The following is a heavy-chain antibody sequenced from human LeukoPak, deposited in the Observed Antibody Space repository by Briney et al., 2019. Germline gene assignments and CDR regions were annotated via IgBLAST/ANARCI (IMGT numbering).Heavy chain of an antibody. CDR2: IYSGGST. CDR1: GLTVSSNY. D-gene: IGHD3-3*01. CDR3: AREEVKRTTIFGAAKYYYSYMDV. V-gene: IGHV3-53*01. Sequence: GGSLRLSCAASGLTVSSNYMSWGRKAPGRGLEWVSVIYSGGSTYYAESVEGRFTISRDNSKNTLYLQMNSLRADDTAVYHCAREEVKRTTIFGAAKYYYSYMDVWGKGTTVTVSS. J-gene: IGHJ6*03.